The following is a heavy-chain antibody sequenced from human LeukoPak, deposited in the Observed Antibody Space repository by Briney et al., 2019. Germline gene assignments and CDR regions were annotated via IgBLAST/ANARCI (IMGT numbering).Heavy chain of an antibody. CDR2: ISYDGSNK. D-gene: IGHD2-2*01. CDR1: GFTFSSYA. V-gene: IGHV3-30-3*01. CDR3: ARDPGVRPDCSSTSCSFDY. Sequence: GGSLRLSCAASGFTFSSYAMHWVRQAPGKGLEWVAVISYDGSNKYYADSVKGRFTISRDNSKNTLYLRMNSLRAEDTAVYYCARDPGVRPDCSSTSCSFDYWGQGTLVTVSS. J-gene: IGHJ4*02.